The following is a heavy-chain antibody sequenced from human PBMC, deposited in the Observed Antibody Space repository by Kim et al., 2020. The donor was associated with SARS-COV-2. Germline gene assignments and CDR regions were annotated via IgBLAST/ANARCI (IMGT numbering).Heavy chain of an antibody. Sequence: HYSGSPHSHPPLKSRVTISVDTSKNPFSLKLSSVTAADTAVYYCARGFDLWGRGTLVTVSS. V-gene: IGHV4-59*09. J-gene: IGHJ2*01. CDR3: ARGFDL. CDR2: HYSGSP.